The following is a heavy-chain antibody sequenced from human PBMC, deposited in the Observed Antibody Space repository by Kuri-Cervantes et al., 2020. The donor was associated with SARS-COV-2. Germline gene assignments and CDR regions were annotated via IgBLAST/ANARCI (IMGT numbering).Heavy chain of an antibody. J-gene: IGHJ4*01. V-gene: IGHV1-3*01. CDR3: ALDRDGHNYYFDY. Sequence: ASVKVSCKASGYTFTSYAMHWVRQAPGQRPEWMGWINAGNGNTKYSQKFQGRVTITRDTSASTAYMELSSLRSEDTAVYYCALDRDGHNYYFDYWGHGTRVTVSS. CDR2: INAGNGNT. D-gene: IGHD5-24*01. CDR1: GYTFTSYA.